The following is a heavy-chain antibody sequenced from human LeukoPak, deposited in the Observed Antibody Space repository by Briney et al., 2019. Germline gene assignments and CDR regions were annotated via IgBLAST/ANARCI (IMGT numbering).Heavy chain of an antibody. CDR3: ARDRGGNSFDF. CDR1: GYTFTDSY. D-gene: IGHD4-23*01. CDR2: INPNSDT. V-gene: IGHV1-2*02. J-gene: IGHJ4*02. Sequence: ASVRVSCKASGYTFTDSYMHWLRQAPGQGLEWMGWINPNSDTNYAQKFQGRVTMTMDTSISTADMELNSLTSDDTGVYYCARDRGGNSFDFWGQGTLVTVSS.